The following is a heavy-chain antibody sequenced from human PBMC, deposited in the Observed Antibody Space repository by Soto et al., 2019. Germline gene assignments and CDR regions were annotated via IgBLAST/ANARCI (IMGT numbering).Heavy chain of an antibody. CDR2: VSYDSSNI. CDR3: AKSRQLLFRDQWLADDH. V-gene: IGHV3-30*18. Sequence: QVQLVESGGGGVQPGTSLRLSCAASGFTFRSHGMHWFRQALGKGLEWVAVVSYDSSNIYYADSVKGRFTISRDNSKSTLYLQMNALRVEDTAIYYCAKSRQLLFRDQWLADDHWGQGTLVTVSS. D-gene: IGHD6-19*01. J-gene: IGHJ4*02. CDR1: GFTFRSHG.